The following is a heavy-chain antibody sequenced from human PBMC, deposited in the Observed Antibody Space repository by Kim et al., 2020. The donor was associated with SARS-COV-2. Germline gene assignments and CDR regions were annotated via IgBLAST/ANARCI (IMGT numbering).Heavy chain of an antibody. V-gene: IGHV1-69*13. CDR3: TRDPPSRPPTYGDYAFGD. J-gene: IGHJ4*02. D-gene: IGHD4-17*01. Sequence: SVKVSCKASGGTFSSYAISWVRQAPGQGLEWMGGIIPIFGTANYAQKFQGRVTITADESTSTAYMELSSLRSEDTAVYYCTRDPPSRPPTYGDYAFGDWGQGTLVTVSS. CDR1: GGTFSSYA. CDR2: IIPIFGTA.